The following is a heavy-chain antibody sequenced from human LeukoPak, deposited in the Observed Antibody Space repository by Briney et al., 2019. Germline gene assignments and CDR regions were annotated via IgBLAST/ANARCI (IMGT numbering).Heavy chain of an antibody. D-gene: IGHD6-13*01. CDR2: ISDNSGNT. CDR1: GFTFSSFA. J-gene: IGHJ4*02. V-gene: IGHV3-23*01. Sequence: GGSLRLSCAASGFTFSSFAMSWVRQAPGQGLEWVSAISDNSGNTYYADSVKGRFTISRDNSKNTLYLQMNSLRAEDTAVYYCAKDRSRWYPDFWGQGTLVTVSS. CDR3: AKDRSRWYPDF.